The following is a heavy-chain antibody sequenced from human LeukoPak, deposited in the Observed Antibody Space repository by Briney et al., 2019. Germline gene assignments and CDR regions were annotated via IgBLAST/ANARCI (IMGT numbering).Heavy chain of an antibody. CDR3: ARGRVRPY. CDR1: GGSFSGYY. CDR2: INHGGST. D-gene: IGHD4/OR15-4a*01. V-gene: IGHV4-34*01. J-gene: IGHJ4*02. Sequence: SETLSLTCAVYGGSFSGYYWSWIRQPPGKGLEWIGEINHGGSTNYNPSLKSRVTISVDTSKNQFSLKLSSVTAADTAVYYCARGRVRPYWGQGTLVTVSS.